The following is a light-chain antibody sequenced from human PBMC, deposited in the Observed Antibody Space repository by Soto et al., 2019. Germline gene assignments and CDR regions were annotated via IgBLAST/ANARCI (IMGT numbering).Light chain of an antibody. Sequence: TVQGSQGIRNDLGWYQQKPGKAPKRLIYAASSLQSGVPSRFSGSGSGTECSLTISSLQPEDLATYYRQQDGSHPHTFSAGTKVDIK. CDR1: QGIRND. CDR3: QQDGSHPHT. V-gene: IGKV1-17*01. CDR2: AAS. J-gene: IGKJ4*01.